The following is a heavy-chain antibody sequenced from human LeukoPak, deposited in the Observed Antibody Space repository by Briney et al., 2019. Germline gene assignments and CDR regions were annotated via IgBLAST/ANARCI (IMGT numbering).Heavy chain of an antibody. Sequence: GASVKVSCKASGYTFTGYYMHWVRQAPGQGLEWMGWINPNNGGTNYAQKFQGRVTMTRDTSISTVYMELSRLRSDDTAVYYCARVGYSSSSGARLWGQGTLVTVSS. J-gene: IGHJ4*02. CDR3: ARVGYSSSSGARL. CDR2: INPNNGGT. V-gene: IGHV1-2*02. D-gene: IGHD6-6*01. CDR1: GYTFTGYY.